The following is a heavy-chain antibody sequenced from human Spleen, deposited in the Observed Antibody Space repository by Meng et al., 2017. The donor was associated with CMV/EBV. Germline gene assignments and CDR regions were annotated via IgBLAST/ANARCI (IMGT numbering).Heavy chain of an antibody. V-gene: IGHV4-34*01. J-gene: IGHJ4*02. CDR2: INHSGST. CDR3: ARGNTFTMMAY. Sequence: GSLRLSCAVYGGSFSGYYWSWIRQPPGKGLEWIGEINHSGSTNYNPSLKSRVTISVDTSKNQFSLKLSSVTAADTAVYYCARGNTFTMMAYWGQGTLVTVSS. CDR1: GGSFSGYY. D-gene: IGHD3-22*01.